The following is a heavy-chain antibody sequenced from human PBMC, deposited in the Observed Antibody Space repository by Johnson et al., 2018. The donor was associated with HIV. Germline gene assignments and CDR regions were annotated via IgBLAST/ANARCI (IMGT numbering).Heavy chain of an antibody. V-gene: IGHV3-30*04. CDR1: GFTFSSYA. CDR3: AKDFGYPRPRDAFDI. CDR2: ISYDGSNK. J-gene: IGHJ3*02. D-gene: IGHD5-12*01. Sequence: QLQLVESGGGVVQPGRSLRLSCAASGFTFSSYAMHWVRQAPGKGLEWVAVISYDGSNKYYADSVKGRFTISRDNSKNTLYLQMNSLRAEDTAEYYCAKDFGYPRPRDAFDIWGQGTMVTVSS.